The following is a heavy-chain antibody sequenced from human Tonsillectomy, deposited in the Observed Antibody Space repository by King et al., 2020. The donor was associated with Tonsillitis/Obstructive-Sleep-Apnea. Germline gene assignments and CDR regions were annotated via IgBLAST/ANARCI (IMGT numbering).Heavy chain of an antibody. CDR2: ISWSSGSI. Sequence: VQLVESGGGLVQPGRSLRLSCAASGFTFDDYAMHWVRQAPGKGLEWVSGISWSSGSIDYAETVKGRFTMSRDNAKNSLYLQLNSLRAEDTALYYCTRGGGDYCFYYIDVWGRGTTVTVSS. CDR3: TRGGGDYCFYYIDV. J-gene: IGHJ6*03. D-gene: IGHD4-23*01. CDR1: GFTFDDYA. V-gene: IGHV3-9*01.